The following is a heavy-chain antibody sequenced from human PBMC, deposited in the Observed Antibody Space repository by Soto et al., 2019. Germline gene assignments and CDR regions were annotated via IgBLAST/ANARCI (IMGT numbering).Heavy chain of an antibody. CDR1: GGSVSSGNYY. D-gene: IGHD3-22*01. J-gene: IGHJ4*01. Sequence: PSETLSLTCTVSGGSVSSGNYYWNWIRQPPGKGLEWIGYIYYSGSTNYNPSLKSRVTISVDTSKNQFSLKVSSVTAADTAVYYWARGTTMIVVAYDCWGHGTLVNVPS. CDR3: ARGTTMIVVAYDC. CDR2: IYYSGST. V-gene: IGHV4-61*01.